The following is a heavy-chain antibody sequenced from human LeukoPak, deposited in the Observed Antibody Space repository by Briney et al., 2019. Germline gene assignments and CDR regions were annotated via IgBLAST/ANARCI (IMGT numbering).Heavy chain of an antibody. V-gene: IGHV4-34*01. D-gene: IGHD3-10*01. Sequence: PSETLSLTCAVYGGSFSGYYWSWIRQPPGKGLEWIGEINHSGSTNYNPSLKSRVSISVDTSKNQFSLKVTSVNAADTAVYYCARHRATYYYGSGGTDNWGQGALVTVSS. CDR3: ARHRATYYYGSGGTDN. CDR2: INHSGST. CDR1: GGSFSGYY. J-gene: IGHJ4*02.